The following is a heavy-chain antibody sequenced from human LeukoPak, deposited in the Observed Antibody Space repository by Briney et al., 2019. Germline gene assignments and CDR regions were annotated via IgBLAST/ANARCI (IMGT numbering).Heavy chain of an antibody. CDR1: GGSISSGDYY. CDR2: IYYSGST. Sequence: PSQTLSLTCTVSGGSISSGDYYWSWIRQPPGKGLEWIGYIYYSGSTYYNPSLKSRVTISVDTSKNQFSLKLSSVTAADTAVYHCAREGAEGTSYFDYWGQGTLVTVSS. D-gene: IGHD4/OR15-4a*01. J-gene: IGHJ4*02. CDR3: AREGAEGTSYFDY. V-gene: IGHV4-30-4*08.